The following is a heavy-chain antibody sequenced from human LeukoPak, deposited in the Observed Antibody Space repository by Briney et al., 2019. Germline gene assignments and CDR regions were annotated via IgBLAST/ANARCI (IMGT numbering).Heavy chain of an antibody. V-gene: IGHV4-39*01. Sequence: SETLSLTCTVSGASISSSSYFWGWIRQTPGKGLDWIGSIYYSGTTYYNPSLQSRVTLSVDTSRNQFSLRMSSVTAADTAVYYCARQPTVKRGAVASNFDYWGQGTLVTVSS. J-gene: IGHJ4*02. CDR2: IYYSGTT. CDR3: ARQPTVKRGAVASNFDY. CDR1: GASISSSSYF. D-gene: IGHD6-19*01.